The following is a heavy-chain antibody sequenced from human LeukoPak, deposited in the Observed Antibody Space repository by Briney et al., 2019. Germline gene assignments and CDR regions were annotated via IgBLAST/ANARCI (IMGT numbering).Heavy chain of an antibody. J-gene: IGHJ4*02. CDR3: ARDGYGSGRDIDY. CDR1: RFTFSNCW. D-gene: IGHD3-10*01. CDR2: INSDGSST. V-gene: IGHV3-74*01. Sequence: PGGSLRLSCAASRFTFSNCWMHWVRQAPGKGLVWVSRINSDGSSTTYADSVKGRFTISRDNAKNTLYLQMNSLRAEDTAVYYCARDGYGSGRDIDYLGQGTLVAVCS.